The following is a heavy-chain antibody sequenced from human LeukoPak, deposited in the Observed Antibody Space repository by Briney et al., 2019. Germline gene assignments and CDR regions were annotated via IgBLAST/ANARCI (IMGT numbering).Heavy chain of an antibody. CDR2: ISSSDTTM. D-gene: IGHD3-10*01. V-gene: IGHV3-11*01. CDR3: ARAPTYGPGSSFDY. J-gene: IGHJ4*02. CDR1: GFTFRDYD. Sequence: GGSLRLSCAASGFTFRDYDMTWIRQAPGKGLEWVSYISSSDTTMYNADSVKGRFTISRDNAKNSLYLQMNSLRAEDTAVYICARAPTYGPGSSFDYWGQGTLVTVSS.